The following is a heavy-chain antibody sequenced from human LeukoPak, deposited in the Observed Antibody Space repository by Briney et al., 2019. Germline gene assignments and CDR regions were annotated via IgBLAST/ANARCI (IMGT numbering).Heavy chain of an antibody. CDR3: ARESDAFDI. J-gene: IGHJ3*02. Sequence: SETLSLTCAVYGGSFSGYYWSWIRQPPGKGLGWIGEINHSGSTNYNPSLKSRVTISVDTSKNQFSLKLSSVTAADTAVYYCARESDAFDIWGQGTMVTVSS. CDR1: GGSFSGYY. V-gene: IGHV4-34*01. CDR2: INHSGST.